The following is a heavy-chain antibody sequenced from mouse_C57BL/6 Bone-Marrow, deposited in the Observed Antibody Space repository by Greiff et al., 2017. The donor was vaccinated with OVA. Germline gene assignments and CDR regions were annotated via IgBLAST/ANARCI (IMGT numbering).Heavy chain of an antibody. V-gene: IGHV1-39*01. CDR1: GYSFTDYN. CDR3: ARSPFITTVVGKNYFDY. D-gene: IGHD1-1*01. Sequence: VQLQQSGPELVKPGASVKISCKASGYSFTDYNMNWVKQSNGKSLEWIGVINPNYGTTSYNQKFKGKATLTVDQSSSTAYMQLNSLTSEDSAVYYCARSPFITTVVGKNYFDYWGQGTTLTVSS. J-gene: IGHJ2*01. CDR2: INPNYGTT.